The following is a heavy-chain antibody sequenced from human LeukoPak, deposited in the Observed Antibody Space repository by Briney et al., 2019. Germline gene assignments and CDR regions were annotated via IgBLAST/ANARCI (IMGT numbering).Heavy chain of an antibody. CDR3: ARMGEGDWFDP. Sequence: SETLSLTXAVSGYSIGSGYYWGWIRQPPGKGLEWIGSIYHSGSTYYNPSLKSRVTISVDTSKNQFSLKLSSVTAADTAVYYCARMGEGDWFDPWGQGTLVTVSS. CDR2: IYHSGST. CDR1: GYSIGSGYY. D-gene: IGHD1-26*01. J-gene: IGHJ5*02. V-gene: IGHV4-38-2*01.